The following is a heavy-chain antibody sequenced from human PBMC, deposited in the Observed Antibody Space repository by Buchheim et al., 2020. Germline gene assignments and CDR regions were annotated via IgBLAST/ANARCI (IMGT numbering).Heavy chain of an antibody. D-gene: IGHD1-14*01. V-gene: IGHV4-4*02. Sequence: QVQLQESGPGLVKTSGTLSLTCAVSGDSISSRDWWSWVRQPPGKGLEWIGEIYHGGGSNYNPSLQIRVTISVDTSRNQFALKLSSVTAADTAVYYCARNGPYNLDNWGQGT. CDR3: ARNGPYNLDN. CDR2: IYHGGGS. J-gene: IGHJ4*02. CDR1: GDSISSRDW.